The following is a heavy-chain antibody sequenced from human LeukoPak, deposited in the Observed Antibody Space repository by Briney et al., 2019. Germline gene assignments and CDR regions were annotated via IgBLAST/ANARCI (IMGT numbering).Heavy chain of an antibody. CDR3: ARVEMATTNTGGFDY. CDR1: GGSISSGDYY. CDR2: IYYSGST. J-gene: IGHJ4*02. V-gene: IGHV4-30-4*01. D-gene: IGHD5-24*01. Sequence: SETLSLTCTVSGGSISSGDYYWSWIRQPPGKGLEWIGYIYYSGSTYYNPSLKSRVTISVDTSKNQFSLKLSSVTAADTAVYYCARVEMATTNTGGFDYWGQGTLVTVSS.